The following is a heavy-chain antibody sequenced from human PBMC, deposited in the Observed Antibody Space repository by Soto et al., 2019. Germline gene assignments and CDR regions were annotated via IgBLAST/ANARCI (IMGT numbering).Heavy chain of an antibody. Sequence: SETLSLTCTVSGGSLSSSIYYWGWIRQPPGKGLEWIGSIYYSGSTYYNPSLKSRVTISVDTSKNQFSLKLSSVTAADTAVYYCASIKLLLFDYWGQGTLVTVSS. CDR2: IYYSGST. CDR3: ASIKLLLFDY. J-gene: IGHJ4*02. V-gene: IGHV4-39*01. D-gene: IGHD2-15*01. CDR1: GGSLSSSIYY.